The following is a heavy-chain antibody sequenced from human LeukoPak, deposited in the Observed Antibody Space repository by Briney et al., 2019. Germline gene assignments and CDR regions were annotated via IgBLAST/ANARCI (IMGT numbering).Heavy chain of an antibody. J-gene: IGHJ4*02. D-gene: IGHD2-2*01. CDR2: ISGSGGST. V-gene: IGHV3-23*01. CDR1: GFTFSSYA. CDR3: AKDIVVEPAAQRDYFDY. Sequence: GGSLRLSCAASGFTFSSYAMSWVGQAPGKGLEWVSAISGSGGSTYYADSVKGRFTISRDNSKNTLYLQMNSLRAEDTAVYYCAKDIVVEPAAQRDYFDYWGQGTLVTVSS.